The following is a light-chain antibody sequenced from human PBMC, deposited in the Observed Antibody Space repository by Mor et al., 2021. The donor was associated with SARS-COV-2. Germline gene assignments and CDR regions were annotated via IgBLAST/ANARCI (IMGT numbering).Light chain of an antibody. CDR3: QSYYGTNRV. CDR2: ENN. Sequence: SESPGKTVTISCTRSGGNIASTYVQWYQQRPGSSPTLLIYENNRRPSGVPDRFSGSIDSPSNSASLSISGLLTEDEADYYCQSYYGTNRVFG. CDR1: GGNIASTY. V-gene: IGLV6-57*01. J-gene: IGLJ1*01.